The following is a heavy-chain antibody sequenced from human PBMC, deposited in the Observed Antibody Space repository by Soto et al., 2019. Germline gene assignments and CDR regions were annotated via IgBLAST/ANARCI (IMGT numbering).Heavy chain of an antibody. V-gene: IGHV3-21*01. J-gene: IGHJ4*02. CDR1: EFTFNIYS. CDR3: ARSPGRDGYNHFAY. CDR2: ISSTSSYI. D-gene: IGHD5-12*01. Sequence: EVHLVESGGGLVKPGGSLRLSCVASEFTFNIYSMNWVRQAPGKGLEWVSSISSTSSYIYYADSVKGRFTISRDNARNSLYLQMNSLRAEDTAVYYCARSPGRDGYNHFAYWGRGTLVTVSS.